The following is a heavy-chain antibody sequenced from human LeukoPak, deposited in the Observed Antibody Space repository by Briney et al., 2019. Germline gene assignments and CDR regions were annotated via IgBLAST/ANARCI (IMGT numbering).Heavy chain of an antibody. D-gene: IGHD2-2*01. CDR2: ISSSSSYI. CDR1: GFTFSSYS. Sequence: GGSLRLSCAASGFTFSSYSMNWVRQAPGKGLEWGSSISSSSSYIYYADSVKGRFTISRDNAKNSLYLQMNSLRAEDTAVYYCARGAGYCSSTNCHLWFDYWGQGALVTVSS. J-gene: IGHJ4*02. CDR3: ARGAGYCSSTNCHLWFDY. V-gene: IGHV3-21*01.